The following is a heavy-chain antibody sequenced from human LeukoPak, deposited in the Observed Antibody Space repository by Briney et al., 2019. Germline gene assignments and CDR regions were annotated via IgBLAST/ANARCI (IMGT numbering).Heavy chain of an antibody. J-gene: IGHJ6*03. CDR1: GGSISSGSYY. Sequence: SETLSLTCTVSGGSISSGSYYWSWIRQPAGKGLEWIGRIYTSGSTNYNPSLKSRVTISVDTSKNQFSLKLSSVTAADTAVYYCARVAYQHDILTGYYYYYMDVWGKGTTVTISS. CDR3: ARVAYQHDILTGYYYYYMDV. CDR2: IYTSGST. D-gene: IGHD3-9*01. V-gene: IGHV4-61*02.